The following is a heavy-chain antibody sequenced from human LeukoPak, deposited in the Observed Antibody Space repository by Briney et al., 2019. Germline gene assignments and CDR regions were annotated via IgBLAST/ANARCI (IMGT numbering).Heavy chain of an antibody. V-gene: IGHV3-11*04. J-gene: IGHJ4*02. CDR2: ISASGAVP. CDR3: ARSLIVASEDY. D-gene: IGHD3-22*01. CDR1: GFRFDSFY. Sequence: GGSLRLSCAASGFRFDSFYMGWIRQVPGKGLDYIALISASGAVPYYAESVEGRFTISRDNAKDSVSLQMNSLSADDTAIYYCARSLIVASEDYWGQGTQVIVSS.